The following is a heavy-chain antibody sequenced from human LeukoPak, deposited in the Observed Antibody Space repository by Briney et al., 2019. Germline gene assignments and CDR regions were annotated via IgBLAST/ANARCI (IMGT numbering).Heavy chain of an antibody. CDR3: ARLNFRGGEALHFDS. Sequence: SETLSLTCSVSGGSLTNYYWGWIRQPPGKGLEFIGYIHSDGTTNYDSSFQSRVAISLDTSKIQFSLRLYSVTAADTALYFCARLNFRGGEALHFDSWGQGTLVTVSS. J-gene: IGHJ4*02. V-gene: IGHV4-4*09. CDR2: IHSDGTT. D-gene: IGHD3-16*01. CDR1: GGSLTNYY.